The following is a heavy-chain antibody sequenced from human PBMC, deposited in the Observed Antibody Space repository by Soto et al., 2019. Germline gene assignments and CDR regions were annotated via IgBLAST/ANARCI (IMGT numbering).Heavy chain of an antibody. Sequence: HLVQSGPEVKKPGASITVSCKTSGDTFTNFGLSWVRQAPGQGLEWMGWIATYNSNRNYAQKFQGRRTRTTDTSTSTAYMELKSLRYDDTAVDYGATVLRGVVNWFDPGGQGTLVTVSS. V-gene: IGHV1-18*01. J-gene: IGHJ5*02. CDR1: GDTFTNFG. CDR2: IATYNSNR. D-gene: IGHD3-10*01. CDR3: ATVLRGVVNWFDP.